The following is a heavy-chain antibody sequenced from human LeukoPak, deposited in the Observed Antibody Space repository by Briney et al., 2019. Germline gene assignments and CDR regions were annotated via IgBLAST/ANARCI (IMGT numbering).Heavy chain of an antibody. Sequence: GGSLRLSCAASGFTFSSYAMHWVRQAPGKGLEYVSAISSNGGSTYYANSVKGRFTISRDNSKSTLYLQMGSLRAEDMAVYYCARGNVLDAFDIWGQGTMVTVSS. CDR3: ARGNVLDAFDI. J-gene: IGHJ3*02. CDR1: GFTFSSYA. V-gene: IGHV3-64*01. CDR2: ISSNGGST. D-gene: IGHD2-8*01.